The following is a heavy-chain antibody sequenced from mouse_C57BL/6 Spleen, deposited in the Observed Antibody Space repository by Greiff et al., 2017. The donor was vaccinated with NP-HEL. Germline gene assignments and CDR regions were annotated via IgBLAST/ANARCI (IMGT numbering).Heavy chain of an antibody. CDR3: ASLITTVVATGAMDY. V-gene: IGHV5-4*01. J-gene: IGHJ4*01. D-gene: IGHD1-1*01. CDR2: ISDGGSYT. Sequence: EVQGVESGGGLVKPGGSLKLSCAASGFTFSSYAMSWVRQTPEKRLEWVATISDGGSYTYYPDNVKGRFTISRDNAKNNLYLQMSHLKSEDTAMYYCASLITTVVATGAMDYWGQGTSVTVSS. CDR1: GFTFSSYA.